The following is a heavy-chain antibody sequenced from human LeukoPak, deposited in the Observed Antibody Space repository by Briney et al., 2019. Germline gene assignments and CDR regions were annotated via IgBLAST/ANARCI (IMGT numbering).Heavy chain of an antibody. Sequence: GASVKVSCKASGYTFTSYGISWVRQAPGQGLEWMGWISAYNGNTNYAQKLQGRVTMTTDTSTSTAYMELRSLRSDDTAVYYCAGDLPPNYDSSGYYDYWGQGTLVTVSS. CDR2: ISAYNGNT. D-gene: IGHD3-22*01. J-gene: IGHJ4*02. V-gene: IGHV1-18*01. CDR1: GYTFTSYG. CDR3: AGDLPPNYDSSGYYDY.